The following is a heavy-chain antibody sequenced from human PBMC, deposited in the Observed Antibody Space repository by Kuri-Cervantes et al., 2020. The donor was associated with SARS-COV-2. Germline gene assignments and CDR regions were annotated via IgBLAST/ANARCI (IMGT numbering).Heavy chain of an antibody. D-gene: IGHD6-19*01. CDR1: GYTFTSYG. V-gene: IGHV1-69*05. J-gene: IGHJ4*02. CDR3: AKGHNSGWHKPPIDY. CDR2: IIPIFGTA. Sequence: SVKVSCKASGYTFTSYGISWVRQAPGQGLEWMGGIIPIFGTANYAQKFQGRVTITTDESTSTAYMELSSLRSEDTAVYYCAKGHNSGWHKPPIDYWGQGALVTVSS.